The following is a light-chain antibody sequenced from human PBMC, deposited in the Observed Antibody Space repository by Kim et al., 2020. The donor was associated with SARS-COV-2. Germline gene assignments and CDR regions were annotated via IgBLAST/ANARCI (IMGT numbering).Light chain of an antibody. J-gene: IGLJ3*02. CDR1: ALPNQY. CDR3: QSSDSSDTFWV. Sequence: SYELTQPPSVSVSPGQTARITCSGDALPNQYAYWFQQKPGQAPVLVIYEDTERPLGIPERFSGSTSGTTVTLTISGVQAEDEADYYCQSSDSSDTFWVFGGGTQLTVL. V-gene: IGLV3-25*03. CDR2: EDT.